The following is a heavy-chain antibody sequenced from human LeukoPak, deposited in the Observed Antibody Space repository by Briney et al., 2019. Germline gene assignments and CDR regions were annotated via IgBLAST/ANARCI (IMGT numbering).Heavy chain of an antibody. V-gene: IGHV4-34*01. D-gene: IGHD3-10*01. J-gene: IGHJ4*02. Sequence: SETLSLTCAVYGGSFSGYYWSWIRQPPGKGLEWIGEINHNGSTNYNPSLKSRVTISVDTSKNQFSLKLSSVTAADTAVYYCATPRITMVRGVISYYFDYWGQGTLVTVSS. CDR3: ATPRITMVRGVISYYFDY. CDR1: GGSFSGYY. CDR2: INHNGST.